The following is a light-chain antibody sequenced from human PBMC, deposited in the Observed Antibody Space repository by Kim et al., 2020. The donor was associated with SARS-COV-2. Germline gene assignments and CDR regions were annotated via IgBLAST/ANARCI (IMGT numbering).Light chain of an antibody. Sequence: SPGQSITVSCTGTSSGVGGYNYAGRYQQHPGKARKLMIYDVSKRPSGVANRFSGSKSGSTASLTISGLQAEDEADYYCSSYTGSSLFGGGTQLTVL. CDR3: SSYTGSSL. CDR1: SSGVGGYNY. CDR2: DVS. J-gene: IGLJ2*01. V-gene: IGLV2-14*04.